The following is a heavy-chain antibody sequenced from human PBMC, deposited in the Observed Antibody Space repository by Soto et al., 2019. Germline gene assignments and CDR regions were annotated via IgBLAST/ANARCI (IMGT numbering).Heavy chain of an antibody. CDR1: GFTFSSYA. Sequence: QVQLVESGGGVVQPGRSLRLSCAASGFTFSSYAMHWVRQAPGKGLEWVAVISYDGSNKYYADSVKGRFTISRDNSKNTLYLQMNSLRAEDTAVYYCARAVAPFMYPSAFDIWGQGKMVTVSS. D-gene: IGHD2-15*01. CDR3: ARAVAPFMYPSAFDI. CDR2: ISYDGSNK. V-gene: IGHV3-30-3*01. J-gene: IGHJ3*02.